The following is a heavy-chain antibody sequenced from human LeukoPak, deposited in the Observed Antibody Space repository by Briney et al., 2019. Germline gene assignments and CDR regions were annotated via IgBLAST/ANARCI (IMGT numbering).Heavy chain of an antibody. J-gene: IGHJ4*02. CDR2: ISGSGGST. D-gene: IGHD6-13*01. CDR1: GFTFSSYA. Sequence: PGGSLRLSCAASGFTFSSYAMSWVRQAPGRGLEWFSVISGSGGSTNYADSVNGRFTISRDNSKNMLHLQMSSLRAEDTAVYYCATLSDAIAAAGTRNYWGQGTLVTVSS. CDR3: ATLSDAIAAAGTRNY. V-gene: IGHV3-23*01.